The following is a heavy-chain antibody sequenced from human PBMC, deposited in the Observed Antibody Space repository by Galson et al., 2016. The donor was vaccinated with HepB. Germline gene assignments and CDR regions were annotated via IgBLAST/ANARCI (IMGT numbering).Heavy chain of an antibody. D-gene: IGHD5-18*01. J-gene: IGHJ4*02. CDR2: ISYDGSNK. CDR3: AKDIRSYGLFGRFDY. Sequence: SLRLSCAASGFTFSSYGMHWVRQAPGKGLEWVAVISYDGSNKYYADSVKGRFTISRDNSKNTLYLQMNSLRAEDTAVYYCAKDIRSYGLFGRFDYWGQGTLVTASS. CDR1: GFTFSSYG. V-gene: IGHV3-30*18.